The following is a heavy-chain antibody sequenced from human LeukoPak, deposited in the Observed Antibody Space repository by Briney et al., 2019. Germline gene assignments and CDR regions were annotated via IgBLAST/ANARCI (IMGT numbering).Heavy chain of an antibody. Sequence: PGGSLRLSCATSGFTFSTYWMSWVRQAPGKGLEWVANIKQDGSEKYYVDSVKGRSTISRDNAKNSLYLQMNSLRAEDTAVYYCANGDGFDYWGQGTLVTVSS. CDR3: ANGDGFDY. J-gene: IGHJ4*02. CDR2: IKQDGSEK. V-gene: IGHV3-7*01. D-gene: IGHD5-24*01. CDR1: GFTFSTYW.